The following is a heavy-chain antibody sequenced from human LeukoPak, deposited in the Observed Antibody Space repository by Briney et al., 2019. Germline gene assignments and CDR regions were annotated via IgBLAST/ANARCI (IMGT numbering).Heavy chain of an antibody. CDR1: GFTLINHW. D-gene: IGHD6-19*01. CDR3: AYSSGWQTYDY. V-gene: IGHV3-74*03. CDR2: INNDGSFT. J-gene: IGHJ4*02. Sequence: PGGSLTLSCAASGFTLINHWMHWVRQAPAEGRVWVSHINNDGSFTTYADSVKGRFTISRDNSKNTLYLQMNSLRAEDTAVYYCAYSSGWQTYDYWGQGTLVTVSS.